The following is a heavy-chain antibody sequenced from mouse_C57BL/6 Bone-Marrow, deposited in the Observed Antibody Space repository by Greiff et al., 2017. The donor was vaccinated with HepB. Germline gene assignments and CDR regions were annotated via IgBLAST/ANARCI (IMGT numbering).Heavy chain of an antibody. CDR1: GYTFTSYW. CDR2: IDPSDSYT. Sequence: QVQLQQPGAELVRPGTSVKLSCKASGYTFTSYWMHWVKQRPGQGLEWIGVIDPSDSYTNYNQKFKGKATLTVDTSSSTAYMQLSSLTSEDSAVYYCARGNYYGSWFAYWGQGTLDTVSA. J-gene: IGHJ3*01. D-gene: IGHD2-2*01. CDR3: ARGNYYGSWFAY. V-gene: IGHV1-59*01.